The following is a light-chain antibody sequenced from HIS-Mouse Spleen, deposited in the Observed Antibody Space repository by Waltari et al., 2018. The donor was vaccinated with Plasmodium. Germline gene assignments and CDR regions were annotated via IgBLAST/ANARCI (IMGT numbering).Light chain of an antibody. CDR3: SSYTSSSTLGV. J-gene: IGLJ3*02. CDR2: EVS. Sequence: QSITISCTGTSSDVGGYNYVSWYQQHPGKAPKLMIYEVSNRPSGVSNRFSGSKSGNTAFLTISGLQAEDEADYYCSSYTSSSTLGVFGGGTKLTVL. V-gene: IGLV2-14*01. CDR1: SSDVGGYNY.